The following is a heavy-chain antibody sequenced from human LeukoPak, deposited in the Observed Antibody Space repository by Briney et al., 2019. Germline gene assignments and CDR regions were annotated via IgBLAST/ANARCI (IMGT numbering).Heavy chain of an antibody. J-gene: IGHJ4*02. V-gene: IGHV4-59*08. Sequence: PSETLSLTCTVSGGSFSTYYWTWIRQPPGKGLEWLGYIYYSGSTNYNPSLKSRVTISVDTSKNQFSLKLSSVTAADTAVCYCARHVKDIVVVPAAYYFDYWGQGTLVTVSS. CDR3: ARHVKDIVVVPAAYYFDY. CDR1: GGSFSTYY. D-gene: IGHD2-2*01. CDR2: IYYSGST.